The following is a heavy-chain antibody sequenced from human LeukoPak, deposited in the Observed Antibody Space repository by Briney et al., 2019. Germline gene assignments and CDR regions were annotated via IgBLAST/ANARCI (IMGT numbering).Heavy chain of an antibody. CDR2: ISWNSGNI. CDR3: VKGATSSWYDWFDP. CDR1: GFTFDDCA. Sequence: PGVSLRLSCAASGFTFDDCAMHWVRQAPGRGLEWVSGISWNSGNIVYADSVKGLFTISRDNAKNSLYLQMNSLRPEDTAFYYCVKGATSSWYDWFDPWGQGTLVTVS. J-gene: IGHJ5*02. D-gene: IGHD6-13*01. V-gene: IGHV3-9*01.